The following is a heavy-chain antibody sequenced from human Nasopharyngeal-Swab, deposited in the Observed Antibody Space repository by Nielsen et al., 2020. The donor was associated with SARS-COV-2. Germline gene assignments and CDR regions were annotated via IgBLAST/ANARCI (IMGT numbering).Heavy chain of an antibody. Sequence: GESLQISCAASGFTFSSYAMNWVRQAPGKGLEWVSAISGSGGSTYYADSMKGRFTISRDNSKNTLYLQMNSLRAGDTAVYYCARANTYYFQSGGSSHFDYWGQGTLVTVSS. J-gene: IGHJ4*02. CDR3: ARANTYYFQSGGSSHFDY. CDR2: ISGSGGST. D-gene: IGHD3-22*01. V-gene: IGHV3-23*01. CDR1: GFTFSSYA.